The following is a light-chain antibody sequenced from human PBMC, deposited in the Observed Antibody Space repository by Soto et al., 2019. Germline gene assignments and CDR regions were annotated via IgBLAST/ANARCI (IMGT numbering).Light chain of an antibody. Sequence: DIVMTQSPDSLAVSLGERAIINCKSSQSVLYSSDNKNYLAWYQQKPGHPPKLLIYWASTRESGVPDRFSGSGSGTDFTLTISSLQAEDVAVYYCQQYYSTPRTFGQGTKVEIK. CDR1: QSVLYSSDNKNY. CDR3: QQYYSTPRT. V-gene: IGKV4-1*01. J-gene: IGKJ1*01. CDR2: WAS.